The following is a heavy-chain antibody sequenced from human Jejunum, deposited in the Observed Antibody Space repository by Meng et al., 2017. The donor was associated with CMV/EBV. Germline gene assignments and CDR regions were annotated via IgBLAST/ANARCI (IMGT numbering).Heavy chain of an antibody. J-gene: IGHJ6*02. CDR3: ARALGDMVAADGMDV. CDR1: GGSIIPYC. CDR2: IHYSGTP. V-gene: IGHV4-59*01. Sequence: GGSIIPYCLSWIQQSPEKGLEWIGYIHYSGTPNYNPSLKSRVTISVDTSKDQFSLKVTSVTAADTAVYYCARALGDMVAADGMDVWGQGTTVTVSS. D-gene: IGHD5-12*01.